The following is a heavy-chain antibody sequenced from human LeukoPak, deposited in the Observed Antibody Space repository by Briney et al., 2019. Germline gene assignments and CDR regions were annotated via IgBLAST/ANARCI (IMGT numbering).Heavy chain of an antibody. CDR3: ATKQRSRYYYDSSGSQYFDY. V-gene: IGHV1-24*01. CDR2: FDPEDGET. Sequence: ASVKVSCKVSGYTLTELAMHWVRQAPGKGLEWMGGFDPEDGETIYAQKFQGRVTMTEDTSTDTAYMELSSLRSEDTAVYYCATKQRSRYYYDSSGSQYFDYWGQGTLVIVSS. J-gene: IGHJ4*02. D-gene: IGHD3-22*01. CDR1: GYTLTELA.